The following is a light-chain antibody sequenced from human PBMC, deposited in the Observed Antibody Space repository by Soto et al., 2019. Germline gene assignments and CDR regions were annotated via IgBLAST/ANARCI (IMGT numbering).Light chain of an antibody. CDR2: DAS. CDR1: QSVSSY. CDR3: QQRSNWPRGT. Sequence: EIVLTQSPATLSLSPGERATLSCRASQSVSSYLAWYQQKPGQAPRLLIYDASNRATCIPARFSGSGSGTDFTLTISSLEPEDFSVYYCQQRSNWPRGTFGQGTKVEI. V-gene: IGKV3-11*01. J-gene: IGKJ1*01.